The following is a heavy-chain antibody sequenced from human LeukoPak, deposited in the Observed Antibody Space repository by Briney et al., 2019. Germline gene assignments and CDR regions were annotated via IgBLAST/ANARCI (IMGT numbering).Heavy chain of an antibody. V-gene: IGHV3-30*01. CDR2: ISYDGSNK. J-gene: IGHJ4*02. CDR1: GFTFSSYA. CDR3: ARLGLVRTIDY. Sequence: GGSLRLSCAASGFTFSSYAMHWVRQAPGKGLEWVAVISYDGSNKYYADSVKGRFTISRDNSKNTLYLQMNSLSAEDTAVYYCARLGLVRTIDYWGQGTLVTVSS. D-gene: IGHD1-14*01.